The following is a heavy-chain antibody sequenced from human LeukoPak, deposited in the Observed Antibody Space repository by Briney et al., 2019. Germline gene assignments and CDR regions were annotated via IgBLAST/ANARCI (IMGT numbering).Heavy chain of an antibody. Sequence: SETLSLTCAVYGGSFSGYYWSWIRQPPGKGLEWIGEINHSGSTNYNPSLKSRVTISVVTSKNQFSLKLSSVTAADTAVYYCARAVVVPAAKRGYYYYYMDVWGKGTTVTVSS. D-gene: IGHD2-2*01. J-gene: IGHJ6*03. CDR2: INHSGST. CDR1: GGSFSGYY. V-gene: IGHV4-34*01. CDR3: ARAVVVPAAKRGYYYYYMDV.